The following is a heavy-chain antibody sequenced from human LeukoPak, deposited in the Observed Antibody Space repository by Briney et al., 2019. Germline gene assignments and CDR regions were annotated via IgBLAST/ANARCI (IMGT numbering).Heavy chain of an antibody. CDR2: IIPIFGTA. V-gene: IGHV1-69*06. J-gene: IGHJ5*02. CDR3: VRRYFTENWFDP. Sequence: GASVKVSCKASGGTFSSYAISWVRQAPGQGLEWMGGIIPIFGTANYAQKFQGRVTITADKSTSTAYMELSRLRSDDTAVYYCVRRYFTENWFDPWGQGTLVTVSS. CDR1: GGTFSSYA. D-gene: IGHD2/OR15-2a*01.